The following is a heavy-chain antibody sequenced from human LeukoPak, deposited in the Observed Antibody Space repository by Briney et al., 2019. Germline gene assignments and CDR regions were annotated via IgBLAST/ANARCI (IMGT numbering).Heavy chain of an antibody. D-gene: IGHD6-6*01. CDR2: ISSSGSTI. Sequence: PGGSLRLSCAASGFTFSDYYMSWIRQAPGKGLEWVSYISSSGSTIYYADSVKGRFTISRDNAKNSLYLQMNSLKTEDTAVYYSTSGRKISAPTGYWGQGTLVTVSS. CDR1: GFTFSDYY. J-gene: IGHJ4*02. CDR3: TSGRKISAPTGY. V-gene: IGHV3-11*01.